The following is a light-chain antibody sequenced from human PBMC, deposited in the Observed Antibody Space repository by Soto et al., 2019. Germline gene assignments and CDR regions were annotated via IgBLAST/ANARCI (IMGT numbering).Light chain of an antibody. CDR1: QSVRSK. CDR3: RHFFAFLLWT. CDR2: DAS. V-gene: IGKV3-15*01. Sequence: LSLKKKERATLSCRASQSVRSKLAWYQQKPGQAPRLLIYDASIRAAGIPARFSGSGAGTEFTFTISSLQSADFAIRYCRHFFAFLLWTFGQG. J-gene: IGKJ1*01.